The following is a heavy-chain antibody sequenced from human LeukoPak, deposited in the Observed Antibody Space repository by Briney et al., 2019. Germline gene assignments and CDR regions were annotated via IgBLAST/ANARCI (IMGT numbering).Heavy chain of an antibody. D-gene: IGHD6-6*01. V-gene: IGHV3-30*18. CDR1: GFTFSSYG. J-gene: IGHJ6*02. Sequence: GGSLRLSCAASGFTFSSYGMHWVRQAPGTGLEWVAVISYDGSNKYYADSVKGRFTISRDNCKNTLYLQMNSLRAEDTAVYYCAKDRDIAARYYYGMDVWTQATRVTVSS. CDR3: AKDRDIAARYYYGMDV. CDR2: ISYDGSNK.